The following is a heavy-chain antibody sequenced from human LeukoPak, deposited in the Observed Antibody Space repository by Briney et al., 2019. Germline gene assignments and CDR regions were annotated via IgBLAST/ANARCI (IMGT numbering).Heavy chain of an antibody. CDR3: ARGPRMVAMNGYAFDI. Sequence: PSETLSLTCIVSGGSISSYYWNWIRQSAGKGLEWIGRIYIGGSTSYNPSLKSRVTMSVDTSKIQFSQNLTSVTAADTAMYYCARGPRMVAMNGYAFDIWGPGTTVIVSS. CDR1: GGSISSYY. CDR2: IYIGGST. D-gene: IGHD2-2*01. J-gene: IGHJ3*02. V-gene: IGHV4-4*07.